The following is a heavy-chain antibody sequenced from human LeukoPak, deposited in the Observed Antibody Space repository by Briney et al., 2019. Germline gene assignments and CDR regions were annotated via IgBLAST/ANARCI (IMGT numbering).Heavy chain of an antibody. CDR3: ARESSGYDAFDI. CDR2: MNPNSGNT. D-gene: IGHD3-22*01. CDR1: GYTFTSYD. V-gene: IGHV1-8*01. J-gene: IGHJ3*02. Sequence: ASVKASCKASGYTFTSYDINWVRQATGQGLEWMGWMNPNSGNTGYAQKFQGRVTMTRNTSISTAYMELSSLRSEDTAVYYCARESSGYDAFDIWGQGTMVTVSS.